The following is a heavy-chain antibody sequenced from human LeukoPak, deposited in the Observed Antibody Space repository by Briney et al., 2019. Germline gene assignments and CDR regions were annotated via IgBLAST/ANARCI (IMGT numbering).Heavy chain of an antibody. D-gene: IGHD6-19*01. CDR3: ARFQYSSGWYYIDYFDY. Sequence: PSETLSLTCTVSGGSISSYYWSWLRQPPGKGLEWFGYIYYSGSTNYNPSLKSRVTISVDTSKNQFSLKLSSVTAADTAVYYCARFQYSSGWYYIDYFDYWGQGTLVTVSS. CDR2: IYYSGST. CDR1: GGSISSYY. V-gene: IGHV4-59*01. J-gene: IGHJ4*02.